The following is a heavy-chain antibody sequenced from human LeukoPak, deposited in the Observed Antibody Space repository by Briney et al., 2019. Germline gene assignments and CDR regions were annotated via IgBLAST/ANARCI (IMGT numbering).Heavy chain of an antibody. Sequence: ASVKVSCKASGYTFTGYYMHWVRQAPGQGLEWMGWINPNSGGTNYAQKFQGRVTMTRDTSISTAYMELSRLRSDDTAVYYCARGQFLEWQNWFDPWGQGTLVTVSS. J-gene: IGHJ5*02. CDR2: INPNSGGT. CDR1: GYTFTGYY. CDR3: ARGQFLEWQNWFDP. V-gene: IGHV1-2*02. D-gene: IGHD3-3*01.